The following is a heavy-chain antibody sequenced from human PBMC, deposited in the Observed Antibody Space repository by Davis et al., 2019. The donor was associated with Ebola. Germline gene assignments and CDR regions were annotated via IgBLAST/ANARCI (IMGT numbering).Heavy chain of an antibody. CDR1: EFTFSDHS. D-gene: IGHD2-15*01. J-gene: IGHJ4*02. CDR3: ARDDVVVVTATFDY. Sequence: GESLKISCAASEFTFSDHSMNWVRQAPGKGLEWVSYISSSGTIYYTDSVKGRFTISRDNGKNSLYLQMNSLRDEDTAVYYCARDDVVVVTATFDYWGQGTLVTVSS. V-gene: IGHV3-48*02. CDR2: ISSSGTI.